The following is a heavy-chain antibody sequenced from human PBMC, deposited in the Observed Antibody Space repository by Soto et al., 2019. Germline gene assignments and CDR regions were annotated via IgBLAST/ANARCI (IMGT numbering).Heavy chain of an antibody. Sequence: QVQLQQWGAGLLKPSETLSLTCAVYGGSFSGYYWSWIRQPPGKGLEWIGEINRSGSTNYNPSLKSRVTISVDTSKNQFSLKLSSVTAADTAVYYCARGRGYSYGYRRFGFDYWGQGTLVTVSS. CDR1: GGSFSGYY. J-gene: IGHJ4*02. V-gene: IGHV4-34*01. D-gene: IGHD5-18*01. CDR3: ARGRGYSYGYRRFGFDY. CDR2: INRSGST.